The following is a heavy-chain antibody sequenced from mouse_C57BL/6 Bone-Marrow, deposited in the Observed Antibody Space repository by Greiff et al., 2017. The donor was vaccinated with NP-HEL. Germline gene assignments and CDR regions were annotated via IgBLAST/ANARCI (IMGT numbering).Heavy chain of an antibody. J-gene: IGHJ3*01. V-gene: IGHV1-42*01. CDR2: INPSTGGT. CDR3: ARNEDGYYLWFAY. Sequence: EVQLLQSGPELVKPGASVKISCKASGYSFTGYYMNWVKQSPEKSLEWIGEINPSTGGTTYNQKFKAKATLTVDKSSSTAYMQLKSLTSEDSAVYYCARNEDGYYLWFAYWGQGTLVTVSS. CDR1: GYSFTGYY. D-gene: IGHD2-3*01.